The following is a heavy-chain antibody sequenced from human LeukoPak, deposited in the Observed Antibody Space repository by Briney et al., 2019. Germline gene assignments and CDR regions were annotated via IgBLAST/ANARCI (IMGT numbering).Heavy chain of an antibody. CDR1: GFTFSSYG. CDR3: ARAPSYSSSWYVDY. V-gene: IGHV3-30*02. CDR2: IRYDGSNK. J-gene: IGHJ4*02. D-gene: IGHD6-13*01. Sequence: GGSLRLSCAASGFTFSSYGMHWVRQAPGKGLEWVAFIRYDGSNKYYADSVKGRFTISRDNSKNTLYLQMNSLRAEDTAVYYCARAPSYSSSWYVDYWGQGTLVTVSS.